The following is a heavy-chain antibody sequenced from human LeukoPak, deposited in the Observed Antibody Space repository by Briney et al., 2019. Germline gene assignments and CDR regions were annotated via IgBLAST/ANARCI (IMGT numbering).Heavy chain of an antibody. Sequence: SETLSLTCTVSGGSVSSGSYYWSWIRQPPGKGLEWIGYIYYSGSTNYNPSLKSRVTISVDTSKNQFSLKLSSVTAADTAVHYCARDKDAFDIWGQGTMVTVSS. V-gene: IGHV4-61*01. J-gene: IGHJ3*02. CDR2: IYYSGST. CDR3: ARDKDAFDI. CDR1: GGSVSSGSYY.